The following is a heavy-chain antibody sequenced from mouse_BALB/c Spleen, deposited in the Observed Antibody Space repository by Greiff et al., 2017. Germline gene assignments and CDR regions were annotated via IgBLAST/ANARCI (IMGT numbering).Heavy chain of an antibody. CDR2: ISDGGSYT. V-gene: IGHV5-4*02. CDR1: GFTFSDYY. CDR3: ARGLGYYGLDY. D-gene: IGHD4-1*01. J-gene: IGHJ4*01. Sequence: EVQRVESGGGLVKPGGSLKLSCAASGFTFSDYYMYWVRQTPEKRLEWVATISDGGSYTYYPDSVKGRFTISRDNAKNNLYLQMSSLKSEDTAMYYCARGLGYYGLDYWGQGTSDTVAS.